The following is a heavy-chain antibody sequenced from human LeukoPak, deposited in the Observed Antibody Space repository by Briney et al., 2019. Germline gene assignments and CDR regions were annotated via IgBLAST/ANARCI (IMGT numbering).Heavy chain of an antibody. D-gene: IGHD3-9*01. Sequence: ASVKVSCKASGYTFTSYGISWVRQAPGQGLEWMGWISAYNGSTNYAQKLQGRVTMTTDTSTSTAYMELRSLRSDDTAVYYCARDQGPPYYDILTGYFSANYYYMDVWGKGTTVTISS. CDR2: ISAYNGST. CDR3: ARDQGPPYYDILTGYFSANYYYMDV. CDR1: GYTFTSYG. J-gene: IGHJ6*03. V-gene: IGHV1-18*01.